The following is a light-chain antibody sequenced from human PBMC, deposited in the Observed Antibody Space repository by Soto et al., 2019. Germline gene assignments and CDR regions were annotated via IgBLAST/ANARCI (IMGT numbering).Light chain of an antibody. Sequence: EIVLTQSPGTLSLSPGERATLSCRASQSVSSSYLAWYQQKPGQAPRLLIDGASSSATGIPARFSGSGSGTDFSLTISRLETEDFAVYYCQQYGSSQTFGQGTKVEIK. V-gene: IGKV3-20*01. J-gene: IGKJ1*01. CDR1: QSVSSSY. CDR2: GAS. CDR3: QQYGSSQT.